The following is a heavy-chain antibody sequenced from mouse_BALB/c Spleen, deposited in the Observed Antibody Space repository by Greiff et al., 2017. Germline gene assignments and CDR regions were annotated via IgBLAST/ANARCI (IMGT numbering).Heavy chain of an antibody. Sequence: QVQLQQSGPGLVQPSQSLSITCTVSGFSLTSYGVHWVRQSPGKGLEWLGVIWSGGSTDYNAAFISRLSISKDNSKSQVFFKMNSLQANDTAIYYCASYDGYSFDYWGQGTTLTVSS. V-gene: IGHV2-2*02. D-gene: IGHD2-3*01. CDR2: IWSGGST. CDR3: ASYDGYSFDY. CDR1: GFSLTSYG. J-gene: IGHJ2*01.